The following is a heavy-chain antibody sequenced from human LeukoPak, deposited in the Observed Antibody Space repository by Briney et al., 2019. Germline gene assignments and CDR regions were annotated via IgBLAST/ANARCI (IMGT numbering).Heavy chain of an antibody. CDR1: GYRFTSNW. Sequence: GESLKISCKGSGYRFTSNWVAWVRQMPGKGLGWVGIINPGDSETKYSPSFQGQVTISADKSITAAYLQWSSLRASDTAIYYCARHPGCSSTNCLFYGMDVWGQGTTVTVSS. V-gene: IGHV5-51*01. J-gene: IGHJ6*02. CDR3: ARHPGCSSTNCLFYGMDV. D-gene: IGHD2-2*01. CDR2: INPGDSET.